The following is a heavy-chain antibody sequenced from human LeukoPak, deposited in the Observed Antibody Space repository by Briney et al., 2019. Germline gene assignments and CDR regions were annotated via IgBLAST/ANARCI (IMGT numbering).Heavy chain of an antibody. J-gene: IGHJ4*02. V-gene: IGHV3-73*01. CDR1: GFSFSVST. CDR2: IRDKAESYAT. CDR3: TRSLTGTTFEDY. D-gene: IGHD1-7*01. Sequence: PGGSLRLSCAASGFSFSVSTMHWVRQASGKGLELVGRIRDKAESYATVYAVSVKGRFTISRDDSQNTAYLQLNSLRSDDTAVYYCTRSLTGTTFEDYWGQGTLVTVSS.